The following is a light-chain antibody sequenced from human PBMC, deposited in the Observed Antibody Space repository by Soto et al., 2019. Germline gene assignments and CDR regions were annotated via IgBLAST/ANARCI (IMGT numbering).Light chain of an antibody. CDR1: QSISSW. V-gene: IGKV1-5*03. CDR3: QQYKSYPWT. Sequence: DIQMTQSPSTLSASVGDRVTITCRASQSISSWLAWYQQKPGKAPKSMIYTASSLESGVPSRFSGSRSGTEFTLTISSLQPDDFATYYCQQYKSYPWTFGQGTKVEIK. J-gene: IGKJ1*01. CDR2: TAS.